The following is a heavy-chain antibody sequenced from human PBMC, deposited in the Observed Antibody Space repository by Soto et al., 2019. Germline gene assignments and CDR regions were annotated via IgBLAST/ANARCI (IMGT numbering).Heavy chain of an antibody. Sequence: GGSLRLSCAASGFTFSSYSMNWVRQAPGKGLEWVSSISSSSSYIYYADSVKGRFTISRDNAKNSLYLQMNSLRAEDTAVYYCARVPHEREWYYYYYYGMDVWGQGTTVTVSS. CDR1: GFTFSSYS. J-gene: IGHJ6*02. D-gene: IGHD3-3*01. CDR3: ARVPHEREWYYYYYYGMDV. V-gene: IGHV3-21*01. CDR2: ISSSSSYI.